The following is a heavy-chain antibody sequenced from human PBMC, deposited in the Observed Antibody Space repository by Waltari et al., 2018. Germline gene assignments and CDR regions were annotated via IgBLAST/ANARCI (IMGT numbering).Heavy chain of an antibody. CDR3: ARPYSGTDNGMDV. CDR2: IYCGGST. V-gene: IGHV3-53*01. D-gene: IGHD1-26*01. J-gene: IGHJ6*02. Sequence: EVQLVEAGGGLIQPGGSLRLACAASGFSGGRHDMSWVRQAQGKGLSWVSVIYCGGSTYYADSVKGRFTISRDNSKNTLYLQMNSLRAEDTAVYYCARPYSGTDNGMDVWGQGTTVTVSS. CDR1: GFSGGRHD.